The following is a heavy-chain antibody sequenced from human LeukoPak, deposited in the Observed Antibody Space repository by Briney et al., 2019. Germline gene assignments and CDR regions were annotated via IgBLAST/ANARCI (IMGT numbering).Heavy chain of an antibody. Sequence: TGGSLRLSCAASGFTFSNYGMHWVRQAPGKGLQWVAVIWYDGSNEYYTGSVKGRFTISRDNAHKTLYLQMNSLRAEDTAVYYCARGSQSTRGFFAYWGQGTRVTVSS. CDR3: ARGSQSTRGFFAY. CDR1: GFTFSNYG. V-gene: IGHV3-33*01. J-gene: IGHJ4*02. D-gene: IGHD2-2*01. CDR2: IWYDGSNE.